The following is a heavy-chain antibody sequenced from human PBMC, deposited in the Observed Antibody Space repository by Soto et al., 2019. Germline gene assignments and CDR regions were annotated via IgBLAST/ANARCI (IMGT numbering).Heavy chain of an antibody. Sequence: QVQLVESGGGVVQPGRSLRLSCAASGFTFSSYGMHWVRQAPGKGLEWVAVMSWDGSDEFHEETVKGRFTVSRDNSRNTLYLQMNSLRPEDMAVYYCAKEGCSGGICYGFDYWGQGTLVTVSS. D-gene: IGHD2-15*01. CDR1: GFTFSSYG. J-gene: IGHJ4*02. CDR3: AKEGCSGGICYGFDY. CDR2: MSWDGSDE. V-gene: IGHV3-30*18.